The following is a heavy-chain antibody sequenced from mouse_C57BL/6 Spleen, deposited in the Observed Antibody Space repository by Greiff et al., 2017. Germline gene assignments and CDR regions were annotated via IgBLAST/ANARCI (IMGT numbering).Heavy chain of an antibody. CDR2: ISSGGSYT. D-gene: IGHD2-4*01. J-gene: IGHJ3*01. CDR3: ARGGLYDYEFAY. V-gene: IGHV5-6*01. Sequence: EVKLMESGGDLVKPGGSLKLSCAASGFTFSSYGMSWVRQTPDKRLEWVATISSGGSYTYYPDSVKGRFTISRDNAKNTLYLQMSSLKSEDTAMYYCARGGLYDYEFAYWGQGTLVTVSA. CDR1: GFTFSSYG.